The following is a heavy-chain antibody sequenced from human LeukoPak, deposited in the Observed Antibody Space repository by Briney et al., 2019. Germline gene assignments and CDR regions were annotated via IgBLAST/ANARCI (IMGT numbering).Heavy chain of an antibody. CDR1: GFIFSSYG. CDR3: AKARKIAAAGTRWFAP. D-gene: IGHD6-13*01. Sequence: GGSLRLSCAAAGFIFSSYGMHWVRQAPGKGLELVSFIRYDGSNKYYADYVKGRFTISRYNSKNTLYLQLSSIRAEDTGVYYCAKARKIAAAGTRWFAPWGQGPLVPVSS. CDR2: IRYDGSNK. J-gene: IGHJ5*02. V-gene: IGHV3-30*02.